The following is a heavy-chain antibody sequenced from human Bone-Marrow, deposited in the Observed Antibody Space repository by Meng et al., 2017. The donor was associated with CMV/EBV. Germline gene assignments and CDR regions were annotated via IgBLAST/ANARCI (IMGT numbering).Heavy chain of an antibody. D-gene: IGHD2-2*02. V-gene: IGHV4-34*01. CDR1: GFTFGDYA. J-gene: IGHJ6*02. CDR2: INHSGST. Sequence: ESLKISCTASGFTFGDYAMSWVRQPPGKGLEWIGEINHSGSTNYNPSLKSRVTISVDTSKNQFSLKLSSVTAADTAVYYCARARYCSSTSCYIRYYYYGMDVWGQGTTVTVSS. CDR3: ARARYCSSTSCYIRYYYYGMDV.